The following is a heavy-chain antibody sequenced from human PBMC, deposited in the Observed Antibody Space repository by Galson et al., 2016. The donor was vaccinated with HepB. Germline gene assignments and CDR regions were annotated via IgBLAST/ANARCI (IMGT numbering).Heavy chain of an antibody. CDR1: GLTFSSFW. V-gene: IGHV3-30*18. D-gene: IGHD2-2*01. Sequence: SLRLSCAASGLTFSSFWMTWVRQAPGKGLEWVAFISYDGSNKKYADSVKGRFTISRDNSKKTLYLQMNSLRAEDTAVYYCAKGGRIYCSSASCHDHFHYWGQGTLVTVSS. CDR3: AKGGRIYCSSASCHDHFHY. J-gene: IGHJ4*02. CDR2: ISYDGSNK.